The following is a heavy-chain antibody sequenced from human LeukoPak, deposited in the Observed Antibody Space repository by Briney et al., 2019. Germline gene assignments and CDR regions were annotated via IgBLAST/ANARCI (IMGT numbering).Heavy chain of an antibody. V-gene: IGHV3-53*01. Sequence: GGSLRLSCAASGFTVSSNYMSWVRQAPGKGLEWVSVIYSGGSTYYADSVKGRFTISRDNSKNTLYLQMNSLRAEDTAVYYCAGEGEDYYDSSGYYFDYWGQGTLVTVSS. J-gene: IGHJ4*02. CDR3: AGEGEDYYDSSGYYFDY. CDR2: IYSGGST. D-gene: IGHD3-22*01. CDR1: GFTVSSNY.